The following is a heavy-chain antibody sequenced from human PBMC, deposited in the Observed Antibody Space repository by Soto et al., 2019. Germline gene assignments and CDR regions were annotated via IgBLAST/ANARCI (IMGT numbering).Heavy chain of an antibody. Sequence: PXGSLRLDFAASGFIFTDYIVNWVRQAPGKGLEWVSSISSTGRYINYADSVKGRFTISRDNAKNSLYLQMDSLRAEDTAVYYCARDNSDLWEPDQYFQQWGQGTLVTVSS. J-gene: IGHJ1*01. V-gene: IGHV3-21*01. D-gene: IGHD1-26*01. CDR3: ARDNSDLWEPDQYFQQ. CDR1: GFIFTDYI. CDR2: ISSTGRYI.